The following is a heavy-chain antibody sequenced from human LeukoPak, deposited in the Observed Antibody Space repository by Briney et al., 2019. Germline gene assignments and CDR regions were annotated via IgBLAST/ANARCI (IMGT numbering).Heavy chain of an antibody. J-gene: IGHJ5*02. CDR2: ISSSSSYI. CDR1: GFTFSSYS. D-gene: IGHD2-15*01. V-gene: IGHV3-21*01. Sequence: PGGSLRLSCAASGFTFSSYSMNWVRQAPGKGLEWVSSISSSSSYIYYADSVKGRFAISRDNAKNSLYLQMNSLRAEDTAVYYCARARHCSGGSCRGWFDPWGQGTLVTVSS. CDR3: ARARHCSGGSCRGWFDP.